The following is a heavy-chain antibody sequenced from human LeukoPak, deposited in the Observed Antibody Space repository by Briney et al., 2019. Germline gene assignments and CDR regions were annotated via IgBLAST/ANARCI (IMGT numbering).Heavy chain of an antibody. CDR1: GYTFTGYH. Sequence: GASVKVSCKASGYTFTGYHMHWVRQAPGQGLEWMGWINPSTGGTNYAQKFQGRVTMTRDTSISTAYMELSRLRSDDTAVYYCATLLSALETKPWGQGTQVTVSS. CDR3: ATLLSALETKP. D-gene: IGHD3-10*01. CDR2: INPSTGGT. V-gene: IGHV1-2*02. J-gene: IGHJ5*02.